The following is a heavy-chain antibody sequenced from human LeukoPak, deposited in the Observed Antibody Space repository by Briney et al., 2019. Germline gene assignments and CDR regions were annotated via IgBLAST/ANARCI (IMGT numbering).Heavy chain of an antibody. Sequence: PGGSLRLSCAVSGFTVSGNYMSWVRQAPGKGLEWVSVIYSGGSTYYADSVKGRFTISRDNSKNALYLQMNSLRAEDTAVYYCAKTLISGYFNDAFDIWGQGTMVTVSS. CDR1: GFTVSGNY. J-gene: IGHJ3*02. V-gene: IGHV3-66*01. CDR3: AKTLISGYFNDAFDI. D-gene: IGHD5-12*01. CDR2: IYSGGST.